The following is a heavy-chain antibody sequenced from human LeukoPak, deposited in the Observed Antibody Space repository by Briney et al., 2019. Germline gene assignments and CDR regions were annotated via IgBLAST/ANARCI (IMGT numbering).Heavy chain of an antibody. Sequence: GGSLRLSCAASGFAFRDYAMSWVRQAPGKGLEWVSVISGSGATTHYSDSVKGRFTISRDNYKNTVSLQMNSLRAEDTAVYYCATDYYDRSGVYTVDHWGQGTQVTVSS. CDR2: ISGSGATT. D-gene: IGHD3-22*01. J-gene: IGHJ4*02. CDR1: GFAFRDYA. CDR3: ATDYYDRSGVYTVDH. V-gene: IGHV3-23*01.